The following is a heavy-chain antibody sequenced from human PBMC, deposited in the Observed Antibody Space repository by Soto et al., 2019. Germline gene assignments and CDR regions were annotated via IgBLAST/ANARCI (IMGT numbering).Heavy chain of an antibody. V-gene: IGHV3-23*01. J-gene: IGHJ4*02. CDR2: ITGGGGRT. CDR3: AKEYSSVSRGSFDY. Sequence: EVHLLEFGGGLVQPGGSLRLSCAASGFTFTNYAMNWVRQAPGKGLEWVSGITGGGGRTFYADSVKGRFTISRDNFKNTVYLQMNNVRADDTAVYYCAKEYSSVSRGSFDYWGQGALVTVSS. CDR1: GFTFTNYA. D-gene: IGHD5-18*01.